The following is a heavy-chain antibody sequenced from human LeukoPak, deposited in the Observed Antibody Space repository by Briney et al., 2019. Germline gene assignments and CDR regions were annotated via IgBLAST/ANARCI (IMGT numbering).Heavy chain of an antibody. CDR2: IYTSGST. D-gene: IGHD3-10*01. CDR3: ARGRVLWFGDSGVWFDP. CDR1: GNSISSGDNY. J-gene: IGHJ5*02. Sequence: SQTLSLTCTVSGNSISSGDNYWSWIRQPAGKGLEWIGRIYTSGSTNYNPSLKSRVTISVDTSKNQFSLKLSSVTAADTAVYYCARGRVLWFGDSGVWFDPWGQGTLVTVSS. V-gene: IGHV4-61*02.